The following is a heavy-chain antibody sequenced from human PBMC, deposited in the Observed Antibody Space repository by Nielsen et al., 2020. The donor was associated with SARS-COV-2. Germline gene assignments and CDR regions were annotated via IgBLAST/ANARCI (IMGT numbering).Heavy chain of an antibody. CDR2: IIPIFGTA. V-gene: IGHV1-69*13. CDR1: GGTLSSYA. CDR3: ARDQSYGGNSLYYYYGMDV. D-gene: IGHD4-23*01. Sequence: SVKVSCKASGGTLSSYAISWVRQAPGQGLEWMGGIIPIFGTANYAQKFQGRVTITADESTSTAYMELSSLRSEDTAVYYCARDQSYGGNSLYYYYGMDVWGQGTTVTVSS. J-gene: IGHJ6*02.